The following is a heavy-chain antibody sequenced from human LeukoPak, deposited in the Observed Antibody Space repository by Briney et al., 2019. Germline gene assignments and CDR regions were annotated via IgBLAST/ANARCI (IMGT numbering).Heavy chain of an antibody. Sequence: ASVKVSCKASGGTFSSYAISWVRQAPGQGLEWMGRIIPILGIANYAQKFQGRVTITADKSTSTAYMELRSLRSDDTAVYYCARDDYGPKWIAFDIWGQGTMVTVSS. D-gene: IGHD4-17*01. V-gene: IGHV1-69*04. CDR3: ARDDYGPKWIAFDI. CDR1: GGTFSSYA. J-gene: IGHJ3*02. CDR2: IIPILGIA.